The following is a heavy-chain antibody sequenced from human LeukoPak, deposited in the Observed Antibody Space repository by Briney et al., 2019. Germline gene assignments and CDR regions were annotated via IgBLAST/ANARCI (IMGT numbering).Heavy chain of an antibody. CDR3: ARDRKYSDSSGYQGVVAEFDY. CDR1: GYTFTSYY. D-gene: IGHD3-22*01. V-gene: IGHV1-46*01. Sequence: ASVKVSCKASGYTFTSYYMHWVRQAPGQGLGWMGIINPSGGSTSYAQKFQGRVTMTGDMSTSTVYMELSSLRSEDTAVYYCARDRKYSDSSGYQGVVAEFDYWGQGTLVTVSS. J-gene: IGHJ4*02. CDR2: INPSGGST.